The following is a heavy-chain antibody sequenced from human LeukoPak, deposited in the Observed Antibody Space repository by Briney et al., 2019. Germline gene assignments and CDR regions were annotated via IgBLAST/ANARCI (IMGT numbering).Heavy chain of an antibody. CDR2: TSGSGGST. V-gene: IGHV3-23*01. D-gene: IGHD1-26*01. J-gene: IGHJ5*02. CDR1: GFTFSSYG. Sequence: GGSLRLSCAASGFTFSSYGMSWVRQAPGKGLEWVSATSGSGGSTYYADSVKGRFTISRDNSKNTLYLQMNSLRAEDTAVYYCAKDRVGATTNWFDPWGQGTLVTVSS. CDR3: AKDRVGATTNWFDP.